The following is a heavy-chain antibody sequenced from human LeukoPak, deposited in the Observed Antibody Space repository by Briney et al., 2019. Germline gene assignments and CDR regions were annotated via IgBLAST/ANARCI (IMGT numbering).Heavy chain of an antibody. D-gene: IGHD3-10*01. Sequence: SETLSLTCTVSGGSISSYYWSRIRQPPGKGLEWIGYIYYSGSTNYNPSLKSRVTISVDTSKNQFSLKLSSVTAADTAVYYCARGPYRKSGSGSFYYWGQGTLVTVSS. J-gene: IGHJ4*02. CDR2: IYYSGST. CDR1: GGSISSYY. V-gene: IGHV4-59*01. CDR3: ARGPYRKSGSGSFYY.